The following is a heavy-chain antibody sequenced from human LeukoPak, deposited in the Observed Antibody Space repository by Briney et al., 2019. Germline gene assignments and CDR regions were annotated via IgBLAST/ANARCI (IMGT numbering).Heavy chain of an antibody. CDR3: ARDIRVGDFRYYHYGMDV. V-gene: IGHV3-7*01. CDR2: IKQDGSES. Sequence: GGSLRLSCAASGFTFSSYWMSWVRQAPGKGLVWVASIKQDGSESHYVDSVKGRFSISRDNPRNSLYLQMNSLRAEDTAVYYCARDIRVGDFRYYHYGMDVWGLGTTVTVSS. D-gene: IGHD1-26*01. CDR1: GFTFSSYW. J-gene: IGHJ6*02.